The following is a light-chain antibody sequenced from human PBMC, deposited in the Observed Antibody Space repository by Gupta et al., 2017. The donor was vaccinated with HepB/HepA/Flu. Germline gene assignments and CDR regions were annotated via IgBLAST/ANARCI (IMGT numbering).Light chain of an antibody. V-gene: IGKV1-12*01. J-gene: IGKJ1*01. CDR1: QGISSQ. CDR3: QQGNSFPWT. Sequence: DIQMNQSPSSVSAPVGDRVTITCRASQGISSQLAWYQQKAGNVPNLLIYGASSVQSGVPSRFSGSGSGTDFTLTISSLQPEDFATYYCQQGNSFPWTFGQGTKVEIK. CDR2: GAS.